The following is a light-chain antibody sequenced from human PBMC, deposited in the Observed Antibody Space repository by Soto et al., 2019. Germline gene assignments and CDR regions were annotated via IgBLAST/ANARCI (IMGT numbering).Light chain of an antibody. Sequence: DIQMTQSPPSLSASVGGXVTITXRASQTIMTYLNWYQLKPGKPPRXXIYAASSLQSGVPSRFSGSGAGTDFTLTISSLQPEDFATYSCQQSYNSPQTFGRGTKVDIK. CDR3: QQSYNSPQT. CDR1: QTIMTY. CDR2: AAS. V-gene: IGKV1-39*01. J-gene: IGKJ1*01.